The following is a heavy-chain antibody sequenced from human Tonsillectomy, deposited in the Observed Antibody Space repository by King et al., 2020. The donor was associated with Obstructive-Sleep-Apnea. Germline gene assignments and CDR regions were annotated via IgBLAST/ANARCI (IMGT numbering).Heavy chain of an antibody. J-gene: IGHJ4*02. CDR2: IYYSGST. CDR1: GGSISSGGYS. Sequence: VQLQESGPGLVKPSQTLSLTCAVSGGSISSGGYSWSWIRQPPGKGLEWIGYIYYSGSTYYNPSLKSRVTISVDTSKNQFPLKLCSVTAADTAVYYCARGKEMATTDFDYWGQGTLVTVSS. V-gene: IGHV4-30-4*07. CDR3: ARGKEMATTDFDY. D-gene: IGHD5-24*01.